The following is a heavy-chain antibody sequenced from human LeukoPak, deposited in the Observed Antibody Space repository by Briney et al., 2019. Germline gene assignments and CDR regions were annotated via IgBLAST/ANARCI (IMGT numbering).Heavy chain of an antibody. J-gene: IGHJ4*02. Sequence: KSSETLSLTCAIYRGYLSGYYWGWILQHPGKELEWTGEINHSGSTNYNPSLKSRVTISVDTSKNQFSLKLSSVTAADTAVYYCARGIRRIGGAKGYFDYWGQGTLVTVSS. CDR2: INHSGST. CDR1: RGYLSGYY. CDR3: ARGIRRIGGAKGYFDY. D-gene: IGHD2-21*01. V-gene: IGHV4-34*01.